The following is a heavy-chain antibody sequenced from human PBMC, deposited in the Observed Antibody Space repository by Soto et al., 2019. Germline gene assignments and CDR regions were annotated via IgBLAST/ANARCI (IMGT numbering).Heavy chain of an antibody. Sequence: GASVKVSCKASGYTFTGYYMHWVRQAPGQGLEWMGWINPNSGGTNYAQKFQGWVTMTRDTSISTAYMELSRLRSDDTAVYYCARYRFSGNWSKFDYWGQGTLVTVLL. D-gene: IGHD6-13*01. CDR1: GYTFTGYY. V-gene: IGHV1-2*04. CDR3: ARYRFSGNWSKFDY. CDR2: INPNSGGT. J-gene: IGHJ4*02.